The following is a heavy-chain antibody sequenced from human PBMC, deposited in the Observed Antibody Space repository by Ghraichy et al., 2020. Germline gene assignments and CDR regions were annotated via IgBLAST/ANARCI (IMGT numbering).Heavy chain of an antibody. Sequence: SGPTLVKPTQTLTLTCTFSGFSLSTSGVGVGWIRQPPGKALEWLALIYWDDDKRYSPSLKSRLTITKDTSKNQVVLTMTNMDPVDTATYYCARDYSSSSALHFDYWGQGTLVTVSS. J-gene: IGHJ4*02. D-gene: IGHD6-6*01. CDR1: GFSLSTSGVG. CDR2: IYWDDDK. CDR3: ARDYSSSSALHFDY. V-gene: IGHV2-5*02.